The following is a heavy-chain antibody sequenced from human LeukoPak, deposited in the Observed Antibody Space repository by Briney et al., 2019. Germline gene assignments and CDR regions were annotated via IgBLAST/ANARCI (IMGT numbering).Heavy chain of an antibody. CDR2: IRFDGSNT. D-gene: IGHD3-22*01. Sequence: GGSLRLSCAASGFTFSSNGMHWVRQAPGKGLEWVAFIRFDGSNTYYADSVKGRLTISRDTSKNTLYLQMNSLRAEDTAIYYCAKGGMASSGLGDWGQGTLVTVSS. J-gene: IGHJ4*02. CDR3: AKGGMASSGLGD. V-gene: IGHV3-30*02. CDR1: GFTFSSNG.